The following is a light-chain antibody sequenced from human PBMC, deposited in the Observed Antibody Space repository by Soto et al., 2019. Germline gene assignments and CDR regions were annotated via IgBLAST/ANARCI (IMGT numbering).Light chain of an antibody. J-gene: IGKJ1*01. CDR1: QSISSW. Sequence: KITQLLSTLSASVGDRVTINGRASQSISSWLAWYQQKPGKAPKLLIYDASSLESGVPSRFSRSGSGTEFTLTISSLQPDDFATYYCQQYNSYSWTFGQGTKVE. CDR3: QQYNSYSWT. V-gene: IGKV1-5*01. CDR2: DAS.